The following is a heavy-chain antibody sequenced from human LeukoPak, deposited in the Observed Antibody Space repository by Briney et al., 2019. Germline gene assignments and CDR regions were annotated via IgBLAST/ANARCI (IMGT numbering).Heavy chain of an antibody. CDR3: AKSDYYDSSGYYYTTYYFDY. CDR1: GFTFSSYA. V-gene: IGHV3-23*01. J-gene: IGHJ4*02. CDR2: ISGSGDST. Sequence: GGSLRLSCAASGFTFSSYAMSWVRQAPGKGLEWVSSISGSGDSTYYADSVKGRFTISRDNSKNTLYLQMNSLRAEDTAVYYCAKSDYYDSSGYYYTTYYFDYWGQGTLVTVSS. D-gene: IGHD3-22*01.